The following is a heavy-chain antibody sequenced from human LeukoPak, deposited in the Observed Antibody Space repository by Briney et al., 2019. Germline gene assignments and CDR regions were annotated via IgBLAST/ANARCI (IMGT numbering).Heavy chain of an antibody. J-gene: IGHJ4*02. V-gene: IGHV1-69*04. CDR3: ASAGDYYDSSGYYDY. CDR1: GGTFSSYA. Sequence: SVKVSCKASGGTFSSYAISWVRQAPGQGLEWMGRIIPILGIANYAQKFQGRVTITADKSTSTAYMELSSLRSEDTAVYYCASAGDYYDSSGYYDYWGQGALVTVSS. CDR2: IIPILGIA. D-gene: IGHD3-22*01.